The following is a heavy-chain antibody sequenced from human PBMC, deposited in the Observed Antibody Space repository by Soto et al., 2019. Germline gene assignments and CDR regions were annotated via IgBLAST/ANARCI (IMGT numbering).Heavy chain of an antibody. CDR2: VYHNGGA. J-gene: IGHJ4*02. CDR3: GRVVEGATRHTDPDS. V-gene: IGHV4-39*01. CDR1: GVSIHNSHSF. D-gene: IGHD2-21*01. Sequence: SETLSLTCTVSGVSIHNSHSFWAWIRQPPGKGLQFIASVYHNGGAHCNSSLKSRVTISVDTANNQVSLRMRSLTAADTAFYYCGRVVEGATRHTDPDSWGQGILVT.